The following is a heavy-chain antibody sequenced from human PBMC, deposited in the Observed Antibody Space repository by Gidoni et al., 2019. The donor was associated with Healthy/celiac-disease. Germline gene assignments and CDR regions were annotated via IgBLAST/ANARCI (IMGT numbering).Heavy chain of an antibody. CDR2: ISHGDSYT. Sequence: VQLVQSGAEVKKPGESLTSSCKGSGYSFPSYWIGWVRQMPGTGLEWMGIISHGDSYTRYSPSFQGQVPISADKSISTAYLQCSSLKASDTAMYYCASHGDYGDYSYWGQGTLVTVSS. J-gene: IGHJ4*02. CDR3: ASHGDYGDYSY. D-gene: IGHD4-17*01. CDR1: GYSFPSYW. V-gene: IGHV5-51*03.